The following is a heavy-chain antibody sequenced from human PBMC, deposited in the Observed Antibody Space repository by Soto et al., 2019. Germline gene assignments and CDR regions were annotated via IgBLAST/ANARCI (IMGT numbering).Heavy chain of an antibody. CDR3: VFPSSGKYFFGY. Sequence: GGSLRLSCAAPGFTFRNFAMNWVRQAPGKGLEWVSAIGGGGVTTYYADSMKGRFTVSRDNSKNTLYLQLDSPRAEDTAVYYCVFPSSGKYFFGYWGQGALVTVSS. D-gene: IGHD3-22*01. CDR2: IGGGGVTT. V-gene: IGHV3-23*01. J-gene: IGHJ4*02. CDR1: GFTFRNFA.